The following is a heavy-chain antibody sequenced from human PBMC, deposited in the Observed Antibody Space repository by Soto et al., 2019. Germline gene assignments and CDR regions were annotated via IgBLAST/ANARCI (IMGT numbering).Heavy chain of an antibody. CDR3: ARMLAVNYYYYSVDV. V-gene: IGHV2-26*01. J-gene: IGHJ6*02. CDR1: GFSLRNARMG. CDR2: ILSSDEK. Sequence: QVTLKESGPGLVKPTETLTLTCTVSGFSLRNARMGVSWIRQPPGKALEWLAHILSSDEKSYNTSQKGRVNLFKDTSKSQVFLTLTYGDPVDTATYFCARMLAVNYYYYSVDVWGEGTTVTVSS. D-gene: IGHD3-22*01.